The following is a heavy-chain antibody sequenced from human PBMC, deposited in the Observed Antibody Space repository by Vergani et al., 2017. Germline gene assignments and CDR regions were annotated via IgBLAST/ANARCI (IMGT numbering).Heavy chain of an antibody. CDR1: GFTFSSYA. CDR2: IKEDGSET. J-gene: IGHJ4*02. V-gene: IGHV3-7*01. Sequence: EVQLLESGGGLVQPGGSLRLSCAASGFTFSSYAMSWVRQAPGKGLEWVANIKEDGSETFYVDSVMGRFTISRDNAKNSLYLQMNSLRAEDTAVYFCARLGLTASRREAPVFDYWGQGTLVTVSS. D-gene: IGHD6-13*01. CDR3: ARLGLTASRREAPVFDY.